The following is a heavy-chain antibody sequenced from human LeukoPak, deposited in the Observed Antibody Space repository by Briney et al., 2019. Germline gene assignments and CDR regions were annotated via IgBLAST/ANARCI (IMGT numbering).Heavy chain of an antibody. J-gene: IGHJ4*02. CDR2: ISDTGGRI. CDR1: GFIFGNEE. V-gene: IGHV3-48*03. D-gene: IGHD5-24*01. Sequence: GGSLRLSCVVSGFIFGNEEMNWVRQVPGKGLEWIAYISDTGGRITYGDSVKGRFTISRDNAKNSLYLQMNSLRVEDTAIYCCARGGNYAPFDYWGQGALVAVSS. CDR3: ARGGNYAPFDY.